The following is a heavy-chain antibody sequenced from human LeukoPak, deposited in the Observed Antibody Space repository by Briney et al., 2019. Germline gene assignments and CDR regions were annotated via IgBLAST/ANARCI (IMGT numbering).Heavy chain of an antibody. Sequence: ASVKVSCKASGYTFTSYDINWVRQATGQGLEWMGWMNPNSGNTGYAQKFQGRVTMTRNTSISTAYMELSSLRSEDTAVYCCARAGSSWVDHYYYGMDVWGQGTTVTVSS. V-gene: IGHV1-8*01. CDR1: GYTFTSYD. CDR2: MNPNSGNT. J-gene: IGHJ6*02. CDR3: ARAGSSWVDHYYYGMDV. D-gene: IGHD6-13*01.